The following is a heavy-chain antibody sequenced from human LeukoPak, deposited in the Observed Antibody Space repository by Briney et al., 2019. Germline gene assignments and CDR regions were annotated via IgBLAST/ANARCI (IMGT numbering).Heavy chain of an antibody. J-gene: IGHJ5*02. CDR1: GGSFSGYY. V-gene: IGHV4-34*01. CDR2: INHSGST. D-gene: IGHD5-18*01. CDR3: ARKSYSYGYRYNWFDP. Sequence: PSETLSLTCAVYGGSFSGYYWSWIRQPPGKGLEWIGEINHSGSTNYNPSLKSRVTISVDTSKNQFSLKLSSVTAADTAVYYCARKSYSYGYRYNWFDPWGQGTLVTVSS.